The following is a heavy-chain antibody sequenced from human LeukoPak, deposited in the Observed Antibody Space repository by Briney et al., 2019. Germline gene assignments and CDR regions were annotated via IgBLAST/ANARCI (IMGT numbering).Heavy chain of an antibody. CDR2: INPSGGST. CDR3: ARRYCSSTSCYLADY. V-gene: IGHV1-46*01. D-gene: IGHD2-2*01. CDR1: GYTFTSYY. J-gene: IGHJ4*02. Sequence: AASVKVSCKASGYTFTSYYMHWVRQAPGQGLEWMGIINPSGGSTSYAQKFQGRVTMTRDTSTSTVYMELSSLRSEDTAVYYCARRYCSSTSCYLADYWGQGTLVTVSS.